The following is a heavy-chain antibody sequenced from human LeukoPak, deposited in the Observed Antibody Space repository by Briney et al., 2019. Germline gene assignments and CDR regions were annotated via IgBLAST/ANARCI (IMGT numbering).Heavy chain of an antibody. CDR1: GYTFTSYY. J-gene: IGHJ4*02. Sequence: ASVKVSCKASGYTFTSYYMHWVRQAPGQGLEWMGIINPSGGSTSYAQKFQGRVTMTRDTSTGTVYMELSSLRSEDTAVYYCAGGGGFGELFHYWGQGTLVTVSS. CDR2: INPSGGST. CDR3: AGGGGFGELFHY. D-gene: IGHD3-10*01. V-gene: IGHV1-46*01.